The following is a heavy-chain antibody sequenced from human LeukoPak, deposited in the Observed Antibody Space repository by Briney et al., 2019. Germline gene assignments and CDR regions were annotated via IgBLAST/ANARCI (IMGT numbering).Heavy chain of an antibody. Sequence: SETLSLTCTVSGGSISSSSYYWGWIRQAPGKGLEWIGSIYYSGSTYYNPSLKSRVTISVDTSKNQFSLKLSSVTAADTAVYYCASEGAGFTTTYYYYYGMDVWGQGTTVTVSS. CDR2: IYYSGST. D-gene: IGHD3-22*01. CDR3: ASEGAGFTTTYYYYYGMDV. J-gene: IGHJ6*02. V-gene: IGHV4-39*07. CDR1: GGSISSSSYY.